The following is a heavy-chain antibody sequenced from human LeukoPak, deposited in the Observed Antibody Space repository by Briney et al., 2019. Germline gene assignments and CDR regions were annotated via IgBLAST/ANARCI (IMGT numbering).Heavy chain of an antibody. D-gene: IGHD2-15*01. V-gene: IGHV3-66*01. Sequence: HPGGSLRLSCAASGFTVSSNYMSWVRQVPGKGLEWVSVIYSGGSTYYADSVKGRFTISRDNSKNTLYLQMNSLRAEDTAVYYCARDRRGWYCSGGSCYLPPDVWGQGTTVTVSS. CDR1: GFTVSSNY. J-gene: IGHJ6*02. CDR3: ARDRRGWYCSGGSCYLPPDV. CDR2: IYSGGST.